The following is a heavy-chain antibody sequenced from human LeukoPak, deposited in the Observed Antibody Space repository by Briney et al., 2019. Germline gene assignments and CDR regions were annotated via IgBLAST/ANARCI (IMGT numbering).Heavy chain of an antibody. CDR3: VRGYSFGPYGMDV. J-gene: IGHJ6*02. CDR2: TYYGGNT. CDR1: GGSISRGGDY. V-gene: IGHV4-31*03. Sequence: SETLSLTCTVSGGSISRGGDYWTWIRQHPGKGLEWIGNTYYGGNTYYNPSLKSRGTISIDTSKNQFSLKLTSVTAEDTAVYFCVRGYSFGPYGMDVWGQGTTVTVSS. D-gene: IGHD2-15*01.